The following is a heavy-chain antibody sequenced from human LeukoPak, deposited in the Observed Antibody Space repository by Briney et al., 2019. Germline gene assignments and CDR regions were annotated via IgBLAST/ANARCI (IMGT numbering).Heavy chain of an antibody. J-gene: IGHJ4*02. V-gene: IGHV3-21*01. CDR2: ISSSSSYI. D-gene: IGHD2-2*01. CDR1: GFTFSSYS. CDR3: ARGPHLGYCSSTSCSGGY. Sequence: GGSLRLSCAASGFTFSSYSMNWVRQAPGKGLEWVSSISSSSSYIYYADSVKGRFTISRDNAKNSLYLQMNSLRAEDTAVYYCARGPHLGYCSSTSCSGGYWGQGTLVTVSP.